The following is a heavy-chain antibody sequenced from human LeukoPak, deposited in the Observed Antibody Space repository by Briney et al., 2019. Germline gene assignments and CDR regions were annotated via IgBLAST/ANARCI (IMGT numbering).Heavy chain of an antibody. V-gene: IGHV4-59*01. Sequence: PSETLSLTCTVSGGSISSYYWSWIRQPPGKGLEWIGYIYYSGSTNYNPSLKSRVTISVDTSKNQFSLKLSSVTAADTAVYYCARSGEFREKEPDYWGQGTLVTVSS. J-gene: IGHJ4*02. CDR3: ARSGEFREKEPDY. D-gene: IGHD3-10*01. CDR1: GGSISSYY. CDR2: IYYSGST.